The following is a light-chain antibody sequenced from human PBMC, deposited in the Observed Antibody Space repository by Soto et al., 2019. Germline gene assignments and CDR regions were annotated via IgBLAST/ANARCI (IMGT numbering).Light chain of an antibody. CDR2: GAS. CDR1: QSVSSN. Sequence: EIEMTQSPATLSVSLGERATHTCRASQSVSSNLAWYQQKPGQAPRLLIYGASTRATGIPARFSGSGSGTEFTLTISSLRSEDFAVYYCQQYNDWPLTFGQGTKVDIK. J-gene: IGKJ2*01. CDR3: QQYNDWPLT. V-gene: IGKV3-15*01.